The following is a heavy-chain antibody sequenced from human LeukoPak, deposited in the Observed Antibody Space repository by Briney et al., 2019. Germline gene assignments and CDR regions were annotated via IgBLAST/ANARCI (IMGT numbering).Heavy chain of an antibody. D-gene: IGHD5-12*01. V-gene: IGHV3-23*01. CDR1: GFTFSSYA. CDR3: AKEVVATIPMDV. J-gene: IGHJ6*03. Sequence: GGSLRLSCAASGFTFSSYAMSWVRQAPGKGLEWVSAISGSGGSTYCADSVKGRFTISRDNSKNTLYLQMNSLRAGYTAVYDCAKEVVATIPMDVWGKGTTVTVSS. CDR2: ISGSGGST.